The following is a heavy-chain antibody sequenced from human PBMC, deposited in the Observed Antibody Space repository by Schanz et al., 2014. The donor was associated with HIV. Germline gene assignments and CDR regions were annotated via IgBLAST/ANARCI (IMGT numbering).Heavy chain of an antibody. CDR2: VTNSGRYV. V-gene: IGHV3-23*05. D-gene: IGHD2-15*01. Sequence: EVQLLESGGDLAQPGDSLRLSCVASGFVFRDFAMAWVRQAPGKGLEWVSAVTNSGRYVNYADSVKGRVTMSRDNSKNTLSLQMDSLRVDDTAIYYCAKRSGRSFGYFDSWGQGLLVTVSS. CDR3: AKRSGRSFGYFDS. J-gene: IGHJ4*02. CDR1: GFVFRDFA.